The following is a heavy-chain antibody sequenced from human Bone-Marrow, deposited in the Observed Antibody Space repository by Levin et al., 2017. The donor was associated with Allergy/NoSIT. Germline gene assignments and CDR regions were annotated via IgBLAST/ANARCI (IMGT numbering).Heavy chain of an antibody. CDR2: IRDSGFGGTT. CDR1: GFTFGDCA. CDR3: TTADSAVKFDY. Sequence: QTGGSLRLSCTGSGFTFGDCALTWVRQAPGKGLEWVGFIRDSGFGGTTEYAASVKGRFTISRDDSKSIAYLQMNALKTEDTAVYYCTTADSAVKFDYWGQGVQVTVSS. D-gene: IGHD3-16*02. V-gene: IGHV3-49*04. J-gene: IGHJ4*02.